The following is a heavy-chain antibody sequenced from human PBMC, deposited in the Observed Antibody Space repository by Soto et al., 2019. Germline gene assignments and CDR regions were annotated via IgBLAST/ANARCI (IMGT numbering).Heavy chain of an antibody. Sequence: LRLSCAASGFTFSIFAMSWVRQSPGKGLEWVSTISGSGGSTYYADAVKGRFTISRDNSMGTLYLQMKSLRVEDTAIYYCAKEVSLGSTVDLGYWGQGALVTVSS. CDR3: AKEVSLGSTVDLGY. V-gene: IGHV3-23*01. J-gene: IGHJ4*02. CDR2: ISGSGGST. CDR1: GFTFSIFA. D-gene: IGHD7-27*01.